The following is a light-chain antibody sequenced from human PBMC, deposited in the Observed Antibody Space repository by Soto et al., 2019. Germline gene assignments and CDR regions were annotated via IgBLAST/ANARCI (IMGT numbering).Light chain of an antibody. CDR3: QQYDKYST. J-gene: IGKJ1*01. CDR2: DAS. CDR1: QTISVS. V-gene: IGKV1-5*01. Sequence: IQMTQSPSTLSASVGDTVTITCRAGQTISVSLAWYRQKPGKAPNLLIYDASTLQEGVPSRFSGSGSGTEFTLTVTRLQPDDFATYFCQQYDKYSTFGHGTKVDVK.